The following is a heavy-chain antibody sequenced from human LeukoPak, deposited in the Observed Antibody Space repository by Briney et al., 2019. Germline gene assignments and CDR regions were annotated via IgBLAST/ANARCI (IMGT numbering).Heavy chain of an antibody. CDR3: TREQWLVAAFDI. V-gene: IGHV3-49*03. Sequence: GGSLRLSCTASGFTLGDYAMSWFRQAPGKGLERVGFIRSKAYGGTTEYAASVKGRFTISRDDSKSIAYLQMNSLKTEDTAVYYCTREQWLVAAFDIWGQGTMVTVSS. CDR2: IRSKAYGGTT. J-gene: IGHJ3*02. CDR1: GFTLGDYA. D-gene: IGHD6-19*01.